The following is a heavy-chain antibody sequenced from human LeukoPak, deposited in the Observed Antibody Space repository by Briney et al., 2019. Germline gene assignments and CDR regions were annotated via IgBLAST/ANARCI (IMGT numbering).Heavy chain of an antibody. Sequence: ASVKVSCTASGYTFTRYAMNWVRQAPGQGLEWMGWINTNTGNPTYAQGFTGRFVFSLDTSVSTAYLQIGGLEAEDTAVYYCARPYEPYYYYGLDVWGQGTTVTVSS. V-gene: IGHV7-4-1*01. CDR2: INTNTGNP. CDR3: ARPYEPYYYYGLDV. J-gene: IGHJ6*02. CDR1: GYTFTRYA. D-gene: IGHD5-12*01.